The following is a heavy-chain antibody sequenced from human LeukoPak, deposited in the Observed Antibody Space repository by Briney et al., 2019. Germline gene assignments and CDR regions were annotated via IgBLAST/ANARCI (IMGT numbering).Heavy chain of an antibody. V-gene: IGHV3-21*01. Sequence: GGSLRLSCAASGFTFSSYSMNWVRQAPGKGLEWVSSISSSSSYIYYADSVKGRFTISRDNAKDSLYLQMNSLRAEDTAVYYCARGRITIFGVVISLFDYWGQGTLVTVSS. D-gene: IGHD3-3*01. CDR2: ISSSSSYI. CDR3: ARGRITIFGVVISLFDY. J-gene: IGHJ4*02. CDR1: GFTFSSYS.